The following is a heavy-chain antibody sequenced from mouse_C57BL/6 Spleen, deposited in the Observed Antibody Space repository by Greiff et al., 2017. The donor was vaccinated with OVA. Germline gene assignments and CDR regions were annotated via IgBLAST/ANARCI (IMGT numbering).Heavy chain of an antibody. J-gene: IGHJ1*03. CDR2: IYPGSGST. V-gene: IGHV1-55*01. D-gene: IGHD4-1*01. Sequence: QVQLQQPGAELVKPGASVKMSCKASGYTFTSYWITWVKQRPGQGLEWIGDIYPGSGSTNYNEKFTSKATLTVDTSSSTAYMQLSRLTCEDSAVYACARPVELGDWYFDVWGTGTTVTVSA. CDR1: GYTFTSYW. CDR3: ARPVELGDWYFDV.